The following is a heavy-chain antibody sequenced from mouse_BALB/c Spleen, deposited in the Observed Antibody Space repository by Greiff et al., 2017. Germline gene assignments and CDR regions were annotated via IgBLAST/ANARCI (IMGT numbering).Heavy chain of an antibody. V-gene: IGHV1-80*01. CDR1: GYAFSSYW. Sequence: QVHVKQSGAELVRPGSSVKISCKASGYAFSSYWMNWVKQRPGQGLEWIGQIYPGDGDTNYNGKFKGKATLTADKSSSTAYMQLSSLTSEDSAVYFCARGRGITTASFAYWGQGTLVTVSA. CDR3: ARGRGITTASFAY. CDR2: IYPGDGDT. J-gene: IGHJ3*01. D-gene: IGHD1-2*01.